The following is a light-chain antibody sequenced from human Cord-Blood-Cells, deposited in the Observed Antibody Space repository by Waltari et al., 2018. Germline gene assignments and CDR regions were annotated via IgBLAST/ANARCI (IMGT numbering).Light chain of an antibody. V-gene: IGLV3-19*01. CDR2: GKN. CDR1: SLRSYY. J-gene: IGLJ3*02. CDR3: NSRDSSGNRV. Sequence: SSELTQDPAVSVALGQTVRITCQGDSLRSYYASWYQQKPGQAPVLVIYGKNNRPAGIPDRFTGSSSGNTASLTITGAQVEDEADYYCNSRDSSGNRVFGGGTKLTV.